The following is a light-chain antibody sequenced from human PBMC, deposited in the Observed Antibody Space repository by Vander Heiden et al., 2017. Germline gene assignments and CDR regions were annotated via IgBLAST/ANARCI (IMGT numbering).Light chain of an antibody. J-gene: IGLJ1*01. CDR2: EVS. CDR1: SRDGGGYNY. Sequence: HSPLSPPPSSSVSPPETVNIAGTGTSRDGGGYNYVSWNQQHPGKAPKLRIYEVSKRPSGVPDRFSGSKSGNTASLTVSGLQAEDEADYYCSSYAGSAVVFGTGTMVTVL. CDR3: SSYAGSAVV. V-gene: IGLV2-8*01.